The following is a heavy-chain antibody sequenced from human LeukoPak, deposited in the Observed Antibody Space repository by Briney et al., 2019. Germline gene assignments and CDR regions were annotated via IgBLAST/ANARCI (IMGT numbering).Heavy chain of an antibody. CDR3: ARSRSGYSYDHAAFEI. D-gene: IGHD5-18*01. CDR2: IDYRGGT. Sequence: SETLPLTCTVSGGSISTYYWSWIRQPPGKGLEWIAYIDYRGGTTYNPSLRSRVTISVDTSRNQFSLKLSSVTAADTAVYYCARSRSGYSYDHAAFEIWGQGTVVTVSS. J-gene: IGHJ3*02. CDR1: GGSISTYY. V-gene: IGHV4-59*01.